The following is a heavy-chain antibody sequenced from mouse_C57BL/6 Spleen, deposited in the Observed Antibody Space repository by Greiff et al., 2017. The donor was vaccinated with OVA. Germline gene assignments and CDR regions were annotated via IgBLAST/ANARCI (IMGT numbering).Heavy chain of an antibody. D-gene: IGHD3-3*01. CDR1: GYAFSSSW. CDR3: ARQGGEGYAMDY. J-gene: IGHJ4*01. CDR2: IYPGDGDT. Sequence: VQLQQSGPELVKPGASVKISCKASGYAFSSSWMNWVKQRPGKGLEWIGRIYPGDGDTNYNGKFKGKATLTADKSSSTAYMQLSSLTSEDSAVYFCARQGGEGYAMDYWGQGTSVTVSS. V-gene: IGHV1-82*01.